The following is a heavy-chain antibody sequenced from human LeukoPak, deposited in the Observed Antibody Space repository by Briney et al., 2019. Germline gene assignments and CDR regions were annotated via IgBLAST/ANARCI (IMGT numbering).Heavy chain of an antibody. CDR1: GSTFDDYA. V-gene: IGHV3-9*01. Sequence: GGSLRLSCAASGSTFDDYAMHWVRQAPGKGLEWVSSISWNSGSIAYADSVKGRFTISRDNAKNSLYLQMNSLRTEDTALYYCAKDNRELGSGYSSAFDYWGQGTLVTVSS. CDR2: ISWNSGSI. J-gene: IGHJ4*02. CDR3: AKDNRELGSGYSSAFDY. D-gene: IGHD3-22*01.